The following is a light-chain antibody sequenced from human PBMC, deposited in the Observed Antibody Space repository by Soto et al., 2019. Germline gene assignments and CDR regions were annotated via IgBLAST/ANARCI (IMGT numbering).Light chain of an antibody. CDR2: AAS. Sequence: MTQSPATLSVSPGERATLSCRASQSVSRYLAWYQQKPGKAPKLLIYAASSLQSGVPPRFSGGGSGTDFTLTVSSLQPEDFATYYCLQDYNYPYTFGQGTKVDIK. J-gene: IGKJ2*01. CDR1: QSVSRY. CDR3: LQDYNYPYT. V-gene: IGKV1-6*01.